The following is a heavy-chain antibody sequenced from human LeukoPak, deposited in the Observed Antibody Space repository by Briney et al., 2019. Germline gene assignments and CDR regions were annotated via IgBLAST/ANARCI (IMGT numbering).Heavy chain of an antibody. J-gene: IGHJ4*01. CDR2: IKQDGSQK. CDR3: ARDPTYASGIPA. V-gene: IGHV3-7*04. D-gene: IGHD3-10*01. CDR1: GFTFSSYR. Sequence: PGGSLRPSSAASGFTFSSYRMGWVRQAPGKGLEWVANIKQDGSQKSYVDSVKGRFTISRDNTKNSLYLQMNSLRAEDTAVYYCARDPTYASGIPAGGPGTLVAVSS.